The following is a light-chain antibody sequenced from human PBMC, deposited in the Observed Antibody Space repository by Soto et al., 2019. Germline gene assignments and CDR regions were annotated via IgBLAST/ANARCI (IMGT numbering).Light chain of an antibody. J-gene: IGLJ2*01. CDR1: SSNVGSYNL. CDR2: EGT. Sequence: QSVLTQPASVSGSPGQSITISCTGTSSNVGSYNLVSWYQQHPGKAPKLMIYEGTKRPSGVSNRFSGSRSGNTASLTISGLQDEDEADYYCCSYASSGTYVVFGGGTKLTVL. CDR3: CSYASSGTYVV. V-gene: IGLV2-23*01.